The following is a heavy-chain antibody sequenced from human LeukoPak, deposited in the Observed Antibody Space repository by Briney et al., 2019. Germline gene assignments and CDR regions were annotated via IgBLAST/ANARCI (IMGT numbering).Heavy chain of an antibody. D-gene: IGHD3-10*01. Sequence: GGSLRLSCAASGFTFSSYSMNWVRQAPGKGLEWVSYISSSSSTIYYADSVKGRFTISRDNAKNSLYLQMNSQRAEDTAVYYCVKHLWFGEFRFDYWGQGTLVTVSS. CDR2: ISSSSSTI. V-gene: IGHV3-48*01. CDR3: VKHLWFGEFRFDY. CDR1: GFTFSSYS. J-gene: IGHJ4*02.